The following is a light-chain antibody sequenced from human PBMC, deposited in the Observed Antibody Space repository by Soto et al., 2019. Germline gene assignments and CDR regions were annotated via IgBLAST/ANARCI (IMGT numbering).Light chain of an antibody. CDR2: GNS. V-gene: IGLV1-40*01. Sequence: QAVVTQPPSVSGAPGQRVTISCTGSSSNIGAGYDVHWYQQLPGTAPKLLIYGNSNRPSGVPDRFSGSKSGTSASLAITGLQAEDEADYYCQSYERSLSGFYVFGTGTKLTVL. CDR1: SSNIGAGYD. J-gene: IGLJ1*01. CDR3: QSYERSLSGFYV.